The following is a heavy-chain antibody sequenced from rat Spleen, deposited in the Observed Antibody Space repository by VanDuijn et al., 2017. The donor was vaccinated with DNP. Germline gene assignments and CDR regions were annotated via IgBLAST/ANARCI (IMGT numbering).Heavy chain of an antibody. D-gene: IGHD1-11*01. CDR2: INYDVTRT. J-gene: IGHJ4*01. CDR1: GFTFGDYA. CDR3: TTFEGRDA. Sequence: EVQLVESGGGLVQPGRSLKLSCAASGFTFGDYAMAWVRQAPKKGLEWVATINYDVTRTHYRDSVKGRFTISRDNAKSTLYLQMDSLRSEDTATYYCTTFEGRDAWGQGTSVTVSS. V-gene: IGHV5-17*01.